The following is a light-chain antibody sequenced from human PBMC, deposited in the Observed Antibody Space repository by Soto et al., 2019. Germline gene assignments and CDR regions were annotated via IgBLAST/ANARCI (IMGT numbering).Light chain of an antibody. CDR3: HQRKSWPRT. J-gene: IGKJ1*01. CDR1: QTVSSG. CDR2: GAS. V-gene: IGKV3-11*01. Sequence: EIVLTQSPGTLSVSPGERATVSCRTSQTVSSGFLAWYQQKVGQAPRLLIYGASNRATGIPARFSGSGSGTDFTLTISSLEPEDFAVYYCHQRKSWPRTFGQGTKVDIK.